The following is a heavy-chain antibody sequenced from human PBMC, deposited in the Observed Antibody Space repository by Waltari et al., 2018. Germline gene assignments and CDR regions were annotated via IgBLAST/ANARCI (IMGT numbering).Heavy chain of an antibody. CDR1: GFTFSSYA. Sequence: EVQLLESGGGLVQPGGSLRLSCAASGFTFSSYAMSWVRQAPGKGLEWVSVIYSGGSTYYADSVKGRFTISRDNSKNTLYLQMISLRAEDTAVYYCAGYCSGGSCYSFFDYWGQGTLVTVSS. CDR3: AGYCSGGSCYSFFDY. D-gene: IGHD2-15*01. CDR2: IYSGGST. J-gene: IGHJ4*02. V-gene: IGHV3-23*03.